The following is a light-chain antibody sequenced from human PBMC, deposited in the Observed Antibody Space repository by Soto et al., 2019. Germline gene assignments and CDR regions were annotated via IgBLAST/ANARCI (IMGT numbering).Light chain of an antibody. CDR3: LLSYNAARV. CDR2: DTS. CDR1: TGAVTSNHH. V-gene: IGLV7-46*01. J-gene: IGLJ2*01. Sequence: QAVVTQEPSLTVSPGGTVTLTCGSSTGAVTSNHHPYWFHQKAGQAPRTLIYDTSNKHSWTPARFSGSLLGDKAALTLSGAKREDEAQYYCLLSYNAARVFGGGTKLNVL.